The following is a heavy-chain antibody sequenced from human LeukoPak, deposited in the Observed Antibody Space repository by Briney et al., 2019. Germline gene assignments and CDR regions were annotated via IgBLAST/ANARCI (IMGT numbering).Heavy chain of an antibody. CDR1: GGSISSYY. CDR3: ARAIVVPANYYYYMDI. J-gene: IGHJ6*03. D-gene: IGHD2-2*01. Sequence: SETLSLTCTVSGGSISSYYWGWIRQPPGKGLEWIGSIYHSGSTYYNPSLKSRVTISVDTSKNQFSLKLSSVTAADTAVYYCARAIVVPANYYYYMDIWGKGTTVTVSS. V-gene: IGHV4-38-2*02. CDR2: IYHSGST.